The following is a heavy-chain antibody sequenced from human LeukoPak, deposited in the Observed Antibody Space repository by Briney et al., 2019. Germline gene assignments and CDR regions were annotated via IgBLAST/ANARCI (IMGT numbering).Heavy chain of an antibody. CDR3: ARVTTLYYYFDY. CDR1: GFTVSSNY. V-gene: IGHV3-66*01. CDR2: IYSGGST. Sequence: GGSLRLSCAASGFTVSSNYMSWVRQAPGKGLEWVSFIYSGGSTYYADSVKGRFTISRDNSKNTLYLQMNSLRAEDTAVYYCARVTTLYYYFDYWGQGTLVTVSS. J-gene: IGHJ4*02. D-gene: IGHD4-17*01.